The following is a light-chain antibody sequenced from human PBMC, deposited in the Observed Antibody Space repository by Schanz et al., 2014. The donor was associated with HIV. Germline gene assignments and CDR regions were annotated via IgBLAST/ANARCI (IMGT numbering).Light chain of an antibody. CDR1: QGISSH. CDR3: QQYNKYSPYS. CDR2: AAS. V-gene: IGKV1-9*01. J-gene: IGKJ2*01. Sequence: IQLTQSPSSLSASVGDRVTITCRASQGISSHLVWYQQKPGKAPKVLIYAASTLQSGVPSRFSGSGSGTDFTLTISSLQPDDLATYYCQQYNKYSPYSFGQGTKLEIK.